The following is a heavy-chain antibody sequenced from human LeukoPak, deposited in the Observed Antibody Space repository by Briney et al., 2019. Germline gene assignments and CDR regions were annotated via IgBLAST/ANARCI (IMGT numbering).Heavy chain of an antibody. V-gene: IGHV3-48*03. CDR2: VSTSGNSI. J-gene: IGHJ4*02. D-gene: IGHD3-10*01. CDR1: GLIFSSYE. Sequence: PGGSLRLSCAASGLIFSSYEMNWVRQAPGKGLEWVSYVSTSGNSIHYADSVKGRLTISRDNDKNSLYLQMNSLRIEDTAVYYCGRGSVGFGELNYWGQGTLVTVSS. CDR3: GRGSVGFGELNY.